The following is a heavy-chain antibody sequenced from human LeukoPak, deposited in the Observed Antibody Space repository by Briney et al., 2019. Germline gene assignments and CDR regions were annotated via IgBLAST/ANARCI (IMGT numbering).Heavy chain of an antibody. CDR2: INHSGST. CDR3: ARCFFGIYSYGYAFDY. J-gene: IGHJ4*02. Sequence: SETLSLTCAVYGGSFSGYYWSWIRQPPGKGLEWIGEINHSGSTNYNPSLKSRVTISVGTSKNQFSLKLSSVTAADTAVYYCARCFFGIYSYGYAFDYWGQGTLVTVSS. V-gene: IGHV4-34*01. CDR1: GGSFSGYY. D-gene: IGHD5-18*01.